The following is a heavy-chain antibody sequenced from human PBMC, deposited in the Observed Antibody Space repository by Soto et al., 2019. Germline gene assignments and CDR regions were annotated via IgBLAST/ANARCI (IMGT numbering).Heavy chain of an antibody. CDR1: GGSISSYY. V-gene: IGHV4-59*01. Sequence: SETLSLTCTVSGGSISSYYWSWIRQPPGKGLEWIGYIYYSGSTNYNPSLKSRVTISVDTSKNQFSLKLSSVTAADTAVYYCARVMTTVQNYDYYGMDVWGQGTTVTVSS. J-gene: IGHJ6*02. CDR2: IYYSGST. D-gene: IGHD4-4*01. CDR3: ARVMTTVQNYDYYGMDV.